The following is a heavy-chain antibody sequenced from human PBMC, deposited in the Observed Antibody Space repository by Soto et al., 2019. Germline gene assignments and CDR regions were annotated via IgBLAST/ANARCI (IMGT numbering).Heavy chain of an antibody. CDR3: AREVRVVVVAAHPAFDI. CDR2: INHSGST. D-gene: IGHD2-15*01. V-gene: IGHV4-34*01. CDR1: GGSFSVYY. J-gene: IGHJ3*02. Sequence: PSDTLSLTCAVYGGSFSVYYWSWIRQPPGKGLEWIGEINHSGSTNYNPSLKSRVTISVDTSKNQFSLKLSSVTAADTAVYYCAREVRVVVVAAHPAFDIWGQGTMVTVSS.